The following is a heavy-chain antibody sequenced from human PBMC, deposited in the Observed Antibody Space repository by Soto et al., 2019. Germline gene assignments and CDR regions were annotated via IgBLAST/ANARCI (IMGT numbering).Heavy chain of an antibody. CDR1: GFTFSNSS. Sequence: PGGSLTLSCAASGFTFSNSSMVWVRQAPGKGLEWVALISYDGSYRYYADSVKGRFTISRDNSKNILYLQMNSLGADDTAVYYCAKDPDYDLNWFVAWGQGTLVTVSS. D-gene: IGHD3-22*01. J-gene: IGHJ5*02. V-gene: IGHV3-30*18. CDR2: ISYDGSYR. CDR3: AKDPDYDLNWFVA.